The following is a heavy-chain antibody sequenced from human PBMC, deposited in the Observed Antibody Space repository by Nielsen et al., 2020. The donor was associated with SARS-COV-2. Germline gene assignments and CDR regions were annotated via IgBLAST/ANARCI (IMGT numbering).Heavy chain of an antibody. CDR2: IKSKTDGGTT. V-gene: IGHV3-15*01. CDR3: TTDGPFYRGPPHFDY. Sequence: GGSLSLSCAASGFTFSSYGMHWVRQAPGKGLEWVGRIKSKTDGGTTDYAAPVKGRFTISRDDSKDTLYLQMNSLKTEDTAVYYCTTDGPFYRGPPHFDYWGQGTLVTVSS. J-gene: IGHJ4*02. D-gene: IGHD4-11*01. CDR1: GFTFSSYG.